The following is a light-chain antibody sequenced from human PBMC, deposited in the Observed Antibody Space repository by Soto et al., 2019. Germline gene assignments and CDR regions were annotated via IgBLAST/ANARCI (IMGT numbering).Light chain of an antibody. Sequence: ATQMTQSPSSRSASVGDRITITWRASRYIVSDLSWYQQNPGKAPTLLIYAASNLQSGVSSRFRGSRSGTEFTLTVSSLQPEDFATYYCLQDHDDSWTFGQGTKVDIK. CDR2: AAS. J-gene: IGKJ1*01. CDR3: LQDHDDSWT. V-gene: IGKV1-6*01. CDR1: RYIVSD.